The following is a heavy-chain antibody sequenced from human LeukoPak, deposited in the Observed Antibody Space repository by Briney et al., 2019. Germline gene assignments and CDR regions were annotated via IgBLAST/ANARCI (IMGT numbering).Heavy chain of an antibody. Sequence: GGSLRLSCAASGFTLSSNYMNWVRQAPGKGLEWVSVIYSGGSTYYADSVKGRFTISRDKSKNTLYLQMNSLRAEDTAVYYCARAYYDSSGYLAYWGQGTLVTVSS. J-gene: IGHJ4*02. CDR1: GFTLSSNY. CDR2: IYSGGST. V-gene: IGHV3-53*01. CDR3: ARAYYDSSGYLAY. D-gene: IGHD3-22*01.